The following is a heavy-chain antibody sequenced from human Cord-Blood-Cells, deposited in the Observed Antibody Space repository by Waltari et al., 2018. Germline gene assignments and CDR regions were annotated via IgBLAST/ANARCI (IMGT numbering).Heavy chain of an antibody. CDR3: ARIPTGSYYGSGSYYFDY. CDR1: GFTVSSNY. J-gene: IGHJ4*02. Sequence: EVQLVESGGGLVQPGGSLRLSCAASGFTVSSNYMSWVRQAPGKGVEWVSVIYSGGSTYYADSVKGRFTISRHNSKNTLYLQMNSLRAEDTAVYYCARIPTGSYYGSGSYYFDYWGQGTLVTVSS. CDR2: IYSGGST. V-gene: IGHV3-53*04. D-gene: IGHD3-10*01.